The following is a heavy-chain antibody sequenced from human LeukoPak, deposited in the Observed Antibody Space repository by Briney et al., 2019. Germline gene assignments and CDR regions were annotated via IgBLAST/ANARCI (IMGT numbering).Heavy chain of an antibody. J-gene: IGHJ6*03. CDR3: ARGRGYSGYFGYYYMDV. D-gene: IGHD5-12*01. Sequence: SETLSLTCTVSGDSISSSSYYWGWIRQPPGKGLDWIGSIFYSGNTYYNPSLKSRVTISVDTSKNQFSLKLNSVTAADTAVYYCARGRGYSGYFGYYYMDVWGKGTTVTISS. CDR2: IFYSGNT. CDR1: GDSISSSSYY. V-gene: IGHV4-39*07.